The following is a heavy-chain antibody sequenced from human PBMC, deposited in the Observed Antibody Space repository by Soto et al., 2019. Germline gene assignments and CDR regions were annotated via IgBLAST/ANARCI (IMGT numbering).Heavy chain of an antibody. J-gene: IGHJ3*02. CDR1: GGSISSYY. V-gene: IGHV4-59*08. Sequence: PSETLSLTCTVSGGSISSYYWSWIRQPPGKGLEWIGYIYYSGSTNYNPSLKSRVTISVDTSKNQFSLKLSSVTAADTAVYYCARSQLPDMIVVVPGAFDIWGQGTMVTVSS. CDR2: IYYSGST. D-gene: IGHD3-22*01. CDR3: ARSQLPDMIVVVPGAFDI.